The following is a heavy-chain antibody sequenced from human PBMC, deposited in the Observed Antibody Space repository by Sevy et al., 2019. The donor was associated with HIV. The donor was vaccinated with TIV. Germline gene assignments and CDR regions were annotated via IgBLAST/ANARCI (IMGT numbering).Heavy chain of an antibody. D-gene: IGHD2-2*01. CDR1: GFTFSSYG. V-gene: IGHV3-30*18. Sequence: GGSLRLSCAASGFTFSSYGMHWVRQAPGKGLEWVAVISYDGSNKYYADSVKGRFTISRDNSKNTLYLQMNSLRAEDTAVYYCAKCRGYCSSTSVRGGYYYGMDVWGQGTTVTVSS. J-gene: IGHJ6*02. CDR2: ISYDGSNK. CDR3: AKCRGYCSSTSVRGGYYYGMDV.